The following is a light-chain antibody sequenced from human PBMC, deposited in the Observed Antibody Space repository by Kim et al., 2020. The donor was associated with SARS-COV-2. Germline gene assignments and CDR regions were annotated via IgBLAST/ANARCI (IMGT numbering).Light chain of an antibody. CDR2: EAT. J-gene: IGKJ1*01. V-gene: IGKV3-15*01. Sequence: PGERATLSCRASQSVSSNLAWYQQKPGQAPRVLIYEATTRATGVPARFSGSRSGTEFTLTISSLQSEDFAVYYCLQYNTWRTFGQGTKVDIK. CDR1: QSVSSN. CDR3: LQYNTWRT.